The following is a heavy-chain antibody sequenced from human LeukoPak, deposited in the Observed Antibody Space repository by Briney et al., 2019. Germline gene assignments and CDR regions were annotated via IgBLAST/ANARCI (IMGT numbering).Heavy chain of an antibody. V-gene: IGHV3-23*01. J-gene: IGHJ4*02. D-gene: IGHD2-15*01. CDR2: ISGSGGST. Sequence: QTGGSLRLSCAASGFIFSSYAMSWVRQAPGKGLEWVSAISGSGGSTYYADSVKGRFTISRDNSKNTLYLQMNSLRAEDTAVYYCAKDPGYCSGGSCYPYFDYWGQGTLVTVSS. CDR3: AKDPGYCSGGSCYPYFDY. CDR1: GFIFSSYA.